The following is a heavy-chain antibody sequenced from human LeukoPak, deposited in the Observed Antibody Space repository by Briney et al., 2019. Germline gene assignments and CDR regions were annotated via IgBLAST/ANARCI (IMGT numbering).Heavy chain of an antibody. D-gene: IGHD5-18*01. CDR3: ARDSSGYSYGSPFDY. V-gene: IGHV1-2*02. CDR1: GYTFTDYY. CDR2: INPNSGGT. J-gene: IGHJ4*02. Sequence: ASVKVSCKASGYTFTDYYIHWVRQAPGQGLEWMGWINPNSGGTNYAQKFQGKVTMTRDTSISTAYMELSRLRSDDTAVYYCARDSSGYSYGSPFDYWGQGTLVTVSS.